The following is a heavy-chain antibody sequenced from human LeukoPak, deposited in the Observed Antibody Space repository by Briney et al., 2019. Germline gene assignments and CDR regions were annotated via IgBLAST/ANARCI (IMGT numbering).Heavy chain of an antibody. V-gene: IGHV3-7*03. Sequence: GGSLRLSCAASGFTFSNYWMSWVRQAPGKGLEWVADIKRDESEQHYVDSVKGRFTISRDNSKNTLYLQMNSLRAEDTAVYYCAKTRDGYSLYDYWGQGTLVTVSS. D-gene: IGHD5-24*01. CDR3: AKTRDGYSLYDY. J-gene: IGHJ4*02. CDR1: GFTFSNYW. CDR2: IKRDESEQ.